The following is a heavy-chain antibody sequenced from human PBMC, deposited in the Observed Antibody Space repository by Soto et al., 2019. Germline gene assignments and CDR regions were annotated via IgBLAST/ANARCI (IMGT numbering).Heavy chain of an antibody. D-gene: IGHD6-6*01. CDR2: ISSSISTK. J-gene: IGHJ4*02. CDR1: GFTFRNYG. CDR3: TRGGAARPDY. Sequence: ESGGGLVQPGGSLRLSCAASGFTFRNYGMNWVRQAPGKGLAWVSYISSSISTKQYADSVKGRFTISRDNAKNSLFLQMNSLRDEDTAVYYCTRGGAARPDYWGQGTLVTVSS. V-gene: IGHV3-48*02.